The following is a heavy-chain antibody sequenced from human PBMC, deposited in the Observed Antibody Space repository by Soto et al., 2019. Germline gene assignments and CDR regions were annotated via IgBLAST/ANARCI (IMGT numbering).Heavy chain of an antibody. CDR2: ISSSSSTI. J-gene: IGHJ5*02. D-gene: IGHD5-12*01. V-gene: IGHV3-48*01. CDR1: GFTFSSYS. Sequence: PGGSLRLSCAASGFTFSSYSMNWVRQAPGKGLEWVSYISSSSSTIYYADSVKGRFTISRYNAKNSLYLQMNCLRAEDTALYYCARERGYSGYDSGWFDPWGQGTLVTVSS. CDR3: ARERGYSGYDSGWFDP.